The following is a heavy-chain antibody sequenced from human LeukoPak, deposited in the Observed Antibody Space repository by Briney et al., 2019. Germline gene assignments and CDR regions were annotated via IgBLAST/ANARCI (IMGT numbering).Heavy chain of an antibody. CDR1: GGSFSGYY. Sequence: SETLSLTCAVYGGSFSGYYWSWIRQPPGKGLEWIGEINHSGSTNYNPSLKSRVTISVDTSKNQFSLKLSSVTAADTAVYYCARADYYRYFDYWGQGTLVTVSS. CDR2: INHSGST. J-gene: IGHJ4*02. V-gene: IGHV4-34*01. D-gene: IGHD3-22*01. CDR3: ARADYYRYFDY.